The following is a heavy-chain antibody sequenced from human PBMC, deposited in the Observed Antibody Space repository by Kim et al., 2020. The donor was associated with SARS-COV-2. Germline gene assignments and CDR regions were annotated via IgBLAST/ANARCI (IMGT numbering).Heavy chain of an antibody. D-gene: IGHD2-2*01. V-gene: IGHV1-69*13. J-gene: IGHJ6*01. Sequence: VKVSCKASGGTFSSYAISWVRQAPGQGLEWMGGIIPIFGTANYAQKFQGRVRITADESTSTAYMELSSLRSEDTAAASCAGCTSCFPFEDNYYYGMDV. CDR3: AGCTSCFPFEDNYYYGMDV. CDR1: GGTFSSYA. CDR2: IIPIFGTA.